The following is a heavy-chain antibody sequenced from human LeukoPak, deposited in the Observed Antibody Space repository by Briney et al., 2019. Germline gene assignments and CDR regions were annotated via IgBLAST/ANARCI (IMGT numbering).Heavy chain of an antibody. J-gene: IGHJ4*02. CDR1: GYTFTSYH. Sequence: ASVKVSCKASGYTFTSYHMHWVRQAPGQGLEWMGIVMSSGDITLYAQKFQGRVTVTRDTSMSTVYMELRSLRSEDTAVYYCVREDPNTYFFDFWGQGTLVTVSS. D-gene: IGHD3-16*01. CDR2: VMSSGDIT. V-gene: IGHV1-46*01. CDR3: VREDPNTYFFDF.